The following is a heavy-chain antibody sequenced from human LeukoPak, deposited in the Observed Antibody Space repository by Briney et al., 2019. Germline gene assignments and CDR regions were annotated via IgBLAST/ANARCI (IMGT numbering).Heavy chain of an antibody. J-gene: IGHJ4*02. V-gene: IGHV4-59*01. D-gene: IGHD2-2*01. CDR1: GGSISSYY. CDR3: ARAPSKSIVVVPAARSQRFDY. CDR2: IYYSGST. Sequence: KPSETLSLTCTVSGGSISSYYWSWIRQPPGKGLEWIGYIYYSGSTNYNPSLKSRVTISVDTSKNQFSLKLSSVTAADTAVYYCARAPSKSIVVVPAARSQRFDYWGQGTLVTVSS.